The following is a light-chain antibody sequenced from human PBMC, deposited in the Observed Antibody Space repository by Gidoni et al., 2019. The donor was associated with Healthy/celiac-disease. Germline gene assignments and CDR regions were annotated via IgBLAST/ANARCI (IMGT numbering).Light chain of an antibody. CDR1: QSVSSN. J-gene: IGKJ1*01. CDR3: QQYNNWPQT. Sequence: EIVMTQSPATLSVSPGERATLPCRASQSVSSNLAWYQQKPGQAPRLLIYGASTSATGIPARFSGSGSGTEFTLTISSLKSEDFAVYYCQQYNNWPQTFGQXTKVEIK. V-gene: IGKV3-15*01. CDR2: GAS.